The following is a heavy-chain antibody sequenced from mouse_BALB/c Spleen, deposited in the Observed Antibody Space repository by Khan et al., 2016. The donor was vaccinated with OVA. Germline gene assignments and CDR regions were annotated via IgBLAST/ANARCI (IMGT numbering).Heavy chain of an antibody. D-gene: IGHD1-2*01. CDR1: GFNIKDTY. Sequence: VRLQQSGAELVKPGASVKVSCSGSGFNIKDTYIHWVKQRPEQGLEWIGRIDPATGNTKYDPKFQGKATITADTPSNIAYLHLTSLTFEDSAVYYCARTEIHYYGSYAMDYWGHGTSVTVSS. CDR2: IDPATGNT. J-gene: IGHJ4*01. V-gene: IGHV14-3*02. CDR3: ARTEIHYYGSYAMDY.